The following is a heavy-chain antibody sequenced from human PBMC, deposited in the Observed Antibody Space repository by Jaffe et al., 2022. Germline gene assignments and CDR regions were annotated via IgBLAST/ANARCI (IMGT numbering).Heavy chain of an antibody. D-gene: IGHD2-2*01. J-gene: IGHJ4*02. CDR3: ASYCSSTDCLRAFDY. CDR1: GFTFSTYR. CDR2: IKQDGSEK. V-gene: IGHV3-7*05. Sequence: EVQLEESGGGLVQPGGSLRLSCAASGFTFSTYRMSWVRQAPGKGLEWVASIKQDGSEKYYVDSVKGRFTISRDNAKNSLYLQVNSLRAEDTAVYYCASYCSSTDCLRAFDYWGQGTLVTVSS.